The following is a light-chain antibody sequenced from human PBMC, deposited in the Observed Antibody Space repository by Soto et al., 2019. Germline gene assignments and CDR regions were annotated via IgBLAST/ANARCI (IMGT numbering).Light chain of an antibody. Sequence: QSALTQPPSVSGSPGQSVTISCTGTSSVVGSYNRVSWYQQPPGTAPKLMIYEVNNRPSGVPDRFSGSKSGNTASLTITGLQAEDEADYYCNSYTSSNTHVFGTGTKVTVL. J-gene: IGLJ1*01. CDR1: SSVVGSYNR. V-gene: IGLV2-18*02. CDR3: NSYTSSNTHV. CDR2: EVN.